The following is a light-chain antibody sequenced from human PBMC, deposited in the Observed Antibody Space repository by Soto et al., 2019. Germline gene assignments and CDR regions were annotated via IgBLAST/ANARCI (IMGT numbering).Light chain of an antibody. Sequence: EMTQTPGTLSLSPGERATLSCRASQSVSSSYLAWYQQKPGQAPRLLIYGASSRATGIPDRFSGSGSGTDFTLTISRLEPEDFAVYYCQQYGSWTFGQGTKV. J-gene: IGKJ1*01. CDR2: GAS. V-gene: IGKV3-20*01. CDR1: QSVSSSY. CDR3: QQYGSWT.